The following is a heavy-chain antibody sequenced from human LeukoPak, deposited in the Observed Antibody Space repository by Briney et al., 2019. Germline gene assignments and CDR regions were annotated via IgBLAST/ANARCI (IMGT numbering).Heavy chain of an antibody. V-gene: IGHV4-59*11. D-gene: IGHD6-19*01. Sequence: KPSETLSLTCAVYGGSFSGHYCIWIRQPPGKGLEWIGYIYYSGSTNYNPSLKSRVTISVDTSKNQFSLKLSSVTAADTAVYYCARGAVADFFDYWGQGTLVTVSS. J-gene: IGHJ4*02. CDR2: IYYSGST. CDR1: GGSFSGHY. CDR3: ARGAVADFFDY.